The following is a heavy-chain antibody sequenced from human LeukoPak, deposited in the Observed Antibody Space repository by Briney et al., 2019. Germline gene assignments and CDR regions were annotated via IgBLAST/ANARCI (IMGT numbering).Heavy chain of an antibody. V-gene: IGHV3-30*18. CDR3: AKVDIVATIDAGRLVDY. J-gene: IGHJ4*02. Sequence: GGSLRLSCAASGFTFSRYGMQGVRQAPDKGLEWVAAISNDVSNKYYADSVKGRFTISRDNSKNTLYLQMNSLRAEDTAVYYCAKVDIVATIDAGRLVDYWGQGTLVTLSS. CDR2: ISNDVSNK. D-gene: IGHD5-12*01. CDR1: GFTFSRYG.